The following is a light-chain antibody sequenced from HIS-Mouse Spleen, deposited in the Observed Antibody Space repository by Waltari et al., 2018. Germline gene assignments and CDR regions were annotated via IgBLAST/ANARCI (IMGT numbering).Light chain of an antibody. Sequence: SYELTQPPSVSVSPGQTARITCPGDALPKNYAYWYQQKSGQAPVLVIYEDSKRPSGIPERFSGSSSGTMATLTISGAQVEDEADYYCYSTDSSGNRVFGGGTKLTVL. CDR3: YSTDSSGNRV. V-gene: IGLV3-10*01. J-gene: IGLJ2*01. CDR1: ALPKNY. CDR2: EDS.